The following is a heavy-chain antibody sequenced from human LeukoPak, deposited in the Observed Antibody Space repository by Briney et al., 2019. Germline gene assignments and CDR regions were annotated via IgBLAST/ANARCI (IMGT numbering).Heavy chain of an antibody. D-gene: IGHD2-2*01. Sequence: GGSLRLSCAASGFTFSSYAMSWVRQAPGKGLEWVSAISGSGGSTYYADSVKGRFTISRDNSKNTLYLQMNSLRAEDTAVYYCAKSVGRYCSSTSCSAFDYWGQGTLVTVSS. CDR2: ISGSGGST. CDR3: AKSVGRYCSSTSCSAFDY. CDR1: GFTFSSYA. J-gene: IGHJ4*02. V-gene: IGHV3-23*01.